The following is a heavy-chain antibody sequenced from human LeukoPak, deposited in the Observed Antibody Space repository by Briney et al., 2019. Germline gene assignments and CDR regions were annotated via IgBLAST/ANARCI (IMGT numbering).Heavy chain of an antibody. CDR2: IYYSGST. V-gene: IGHV4-31*03. J-gene: IGHJ5*02. CDR3: AKYQLQSWFDP. D-gene: IGHD2-2*01. Sequence: SETLSLTCTVSGGSISSGGYYWSWIRQHPGKGLEWIGYIYYSGSTYYNLSLKSRVTISVDTSKNQFSLKLSSVTAADTAVYYCAKYQLQSWFDPWGQEPWSPSPQ. CDR1: GGSISSGGYY.